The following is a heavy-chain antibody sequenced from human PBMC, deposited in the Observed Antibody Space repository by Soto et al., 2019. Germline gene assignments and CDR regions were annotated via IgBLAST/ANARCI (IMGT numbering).Heavy chain of an antibody. V-gene: IGHV4-34*01. D-gene: IGHD3-22*01. Sequence: WTWIRQSPGKGLEWIGDINHSGSVNYSPSLKSRVTISLDTSKNQFSLTLSAVTAADTAMYYCSTRAYDTNGYYRFDPWGQGTLVTVSS. CDR2: INHSGSV. J-gene: IGHJ5*01. CDR3: STRAYDTNGYYRFDP.